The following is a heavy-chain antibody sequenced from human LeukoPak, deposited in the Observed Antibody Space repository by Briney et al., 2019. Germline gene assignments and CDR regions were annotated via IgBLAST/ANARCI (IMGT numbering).Heavy chain of an antibody. CDR1: GFTFSSYD. CDR3: AKEDCSGGACYSLDY. V-gene: IGHV3-30*18. J-gene: IGHJ4*02. D-gene: IGHD2-15*01. Sequence: GGSLRLSCAASGFTFSSYDMHWVRQAPGKGLEWVAVVSYDGSSKYYADAVKGRFTTSRDNSKDTVYLQMNSLRAEDTAVYHCAKEDCSGGACYSLDYWGQGTLITVSS. CDR2: VSYDGSSK.